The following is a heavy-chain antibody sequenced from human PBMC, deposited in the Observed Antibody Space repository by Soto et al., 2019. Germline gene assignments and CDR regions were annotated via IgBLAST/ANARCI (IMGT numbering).Heavy chain of an antibody. Sequence: APVEVSCKAPGYTITCFGLSWLRQAPGQGLEWMGWISAYNGNANYAQKFQGRVTMTADKSTSTAYMELSGLRSDDTAVYYCVNEANPFINTLVVIIFDYWGQGTQVTVSS. CDR3: VNEANPFINTLVVIIFDY. J-gene: IGHJ4*02. CDR2: ISAYNGNA. V-gene: IGHV1-18*01. CDR1: GYTITCFG. D-gene: IGHD3-22*01.